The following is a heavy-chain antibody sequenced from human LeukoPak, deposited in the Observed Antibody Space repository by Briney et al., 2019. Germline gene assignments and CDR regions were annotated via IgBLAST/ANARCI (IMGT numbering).Heavy chain of an antibody. D-gene: IGHD3-22*01. V-gene: IGHV4-30-4*08. CDR3: ARVLSYSSGYSSVEYFQH. Sequence: PSETLSLTCTVSGGSISSGDYYWSWLRQPPGKGLEWIGYIYYSGSTYDNPSLKSRVTISVDTSKNQFSLKLSSVTAADTAVYYCARVLSYSSGYSSVEYFQHWGQGTLVTVSS. J-gene: IGHJ1*01. CDR1: GGSISSGDYY. CDR2: IYYSGST.